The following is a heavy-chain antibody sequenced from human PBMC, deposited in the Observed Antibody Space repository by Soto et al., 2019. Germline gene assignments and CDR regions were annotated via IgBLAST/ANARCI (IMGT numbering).Heavy chain of an antibody. Sequence: GASVKVSCKASGGTFSSYAISWVRQAPGQGLEWMGGIIPIFGTANYAQKFQGRVTITADESTSTAYMELSSLRSEDTAVYCCARGYCSSTSCFPYYYGMDVWGQGTTVTVSS. CDR2: IIPIFGTA. J-gene: IGHJ6*02. CDR3: ARGYCSSTSCFPYYYGMDV. CDR1: GGTFSSYA. D-gene: IGHD2-2*01. V-gene: IGHV1-69*13.